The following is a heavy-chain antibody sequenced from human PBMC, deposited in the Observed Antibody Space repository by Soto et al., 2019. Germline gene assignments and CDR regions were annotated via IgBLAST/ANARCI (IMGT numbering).Heavy chain of an antibody. Sequence: SETLSLTCAVYGGSFSGYYWTWIRQPPGTGLEWIGEINHSGSTNYNPSLKSRVTISVDTSKNQFSLKLSSVTAADTAVYYCARVNSSYDPEAGGMDVWGQGTKVTVSS. CDR1: GGSFSGYY. CDR3: ARVNSSYDPEAGGMDV. J-gene: IGHJ6*02. V-gene: IGHV4-34*01. CDR2: INHSGST. D-gene: IGHD6-13*01.